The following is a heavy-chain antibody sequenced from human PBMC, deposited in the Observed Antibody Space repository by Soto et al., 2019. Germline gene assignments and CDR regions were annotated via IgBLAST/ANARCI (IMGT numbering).Heavy chain of an antibody. J-gene: IGHJ4*02. CDR2: ISSGSSTI. CDR1: VFTFSSYS. CDR3: ARVYGIAVAGTLDF. V-gene: IGHV3-48*01. Sequence: PGGSLRLSGAASVFTFSSYSMNWVRQAPGKGLEWVSYISSGSSTIYYADSVKGRFTISRDNAKNSLYLQMNSLRAEDTAVYYCARVYGIAVAGTLDFWGQGTLVTVSS. D-gene: IGHD6-19*01.